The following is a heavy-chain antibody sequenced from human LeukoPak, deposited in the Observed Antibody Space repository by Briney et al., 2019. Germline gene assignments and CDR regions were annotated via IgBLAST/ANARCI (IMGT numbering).Heavy chain of an antibody. D-gene: IGHD6-19*01. CDR1: GYTFTVCY. CDR3: ARDGLGAVAGGNNWFDP. Sequence: PSVKLFCNASGYTFTVCYMHWVRHAPAQGLEWVGWINPNSGGTNYAQKFQGRVSMNRDTSISTAYMELSRLRSDDTAVYYCARDGLGAVAGGNNWFDPWGQGTLVTVSS. V-gene: IGHV1-2*02. J-gene: IGHJ5*02. CDR2: INPNSGGT.